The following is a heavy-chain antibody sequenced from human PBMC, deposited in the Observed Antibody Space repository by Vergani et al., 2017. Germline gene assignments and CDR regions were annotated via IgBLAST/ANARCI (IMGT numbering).Heavy chain of an antibody. J-gene: IGHJ4*02. CDR2: IIPIFGTA. D-gene: IGHD2-8*02. V-gene: IGHV1-69*05. CDR1: GGTFSSYA. CDR3: ARNLVGGADY. Sequence: QVQLVQSGAEVKKPGSSVKVSCKASGGTFSSYAISWVRQAPGQGLEWMGGIIPIFGTANYAQKFQGRVTITRDTSASSVYRELSSLRSEDTAVYFCARNLVGGADYWGQGTLVTVSS.